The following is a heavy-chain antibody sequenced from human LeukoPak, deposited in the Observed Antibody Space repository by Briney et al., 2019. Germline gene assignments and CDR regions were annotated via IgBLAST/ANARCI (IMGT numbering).Heavy chain of an antibody. CDR3: AGGDYYDSSGYYYGPFDY. CDR2: INPNSGDT. CDR1: GYTFTGYY. Sequence: ASVKVSCKASGYTFTGYYLHWVRQAPGQGLEWMGRINPNSGDTNYAQKFQGRITLTRDTSTSTAYMELRSLRSDDTAVYYCAGGDYYDSSGYYYGPFDYWGQGTLVTVSS. D-gene: IGHD3-22*01. J-gene: IGHJ4*02. V-gene: IGHV1-2*06.